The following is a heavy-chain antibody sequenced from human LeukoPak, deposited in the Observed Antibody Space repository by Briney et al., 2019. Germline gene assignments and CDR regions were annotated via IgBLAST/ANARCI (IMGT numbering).Heavy chain of an antibody. J-gene: IGHJ1*01. CDR1: GGSFSGYY. Sequence: SETLSLTCAVYGGSFSGYYWSWIRQPPGKGLEWIGEINHSGSTNYNPSLKSRVTISVDTSKNNFSLKLSSVTAADTAVYYCAGGGGVEMATTIAEYFQHWGQGTLVTVSS. CDR3: AGGGGVEMATTIAEYFQH. CDR2: INHSGST. V-gene: IGHV4-34*01. D-gene: IGHD5-24*01.